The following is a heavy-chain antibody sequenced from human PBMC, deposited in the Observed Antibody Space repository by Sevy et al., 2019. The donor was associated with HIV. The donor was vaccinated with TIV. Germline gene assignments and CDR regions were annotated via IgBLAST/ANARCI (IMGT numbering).Heavy chain of an antibody. CDR2: ISSTSSYI. D-gene: IGHD4-17*01. Sequence: GGSLRLSCAASGFSFSSYSINWVRQAPGKGLEWVSFISSTSSYIYYADSVEGRFTISRDNAKNSLYLQMNSLRAEDTAVYYCARYTHDYGDYAPQGYGMDVWGQGTTVTVSS. CDR1: GFSFSSYS. V-gene: IGHV3-21*01. CDR3: ARYTHDYGDYAPQGYGMDV. J-gene: IGHJ6*02.